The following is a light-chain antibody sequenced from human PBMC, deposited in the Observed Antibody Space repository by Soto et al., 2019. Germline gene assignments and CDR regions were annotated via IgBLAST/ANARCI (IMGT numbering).Light chain of an antibody. Sequence: DIEMTQFPSSVSASIGDTVTVSCRASQDISTWLAWYQQKPGKAPHLIIYAASNLQSGVPGRFSGAGSGTEFTLTIRSLQPEDIGTYFCQQASSLPHTFGQGTKMEI. CDR2: AAS. CDR3: QQASSLPHT. CDR1: QDISTW. V-gene: IGKV1-12*01. J-gene: IGKJ2*01.